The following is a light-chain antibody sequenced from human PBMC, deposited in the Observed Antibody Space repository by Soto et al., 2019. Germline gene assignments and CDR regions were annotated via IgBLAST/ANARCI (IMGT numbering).Light chain of an antibody. Sequence: DIQMTQSPSSVSASVGARVTITCRESQGIINWLAWYQQKPGHAPKLLIYATATLQSGGPSRFSGSGSGTDYTLTNISLQPEDFATYYCQQANSFPLTFGEGTKVEIK. CDR1: QGIINW. J-gene: IGKJ4*01. CDR3: QQANSFPLT. CDR2: ATA. V-gene: IGKV1-12*01.